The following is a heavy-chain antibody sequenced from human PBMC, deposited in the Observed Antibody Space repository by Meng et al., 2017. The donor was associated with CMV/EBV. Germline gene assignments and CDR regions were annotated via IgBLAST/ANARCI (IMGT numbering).Heavy chain of an antibody. CDR3: ARAGGYSSSWYFDY. J-gene: IGHJ4*02. V-gene: IGHV6-1*01. Sequence: SQTPSLTRAIPGDSVSSNSAAWNWIRQSPSRGLEWLGRTYYRSKWYNDYAVSVKSRITINTATSKNQCSLQLNSVTPEDTAVYYCARAGGYSSSWYFDYWGQGTLVTVSS. CDR2: TYYRSKWYN. CDR1: GDSVSSNSAA. D-gene: IGHD6-13*01.